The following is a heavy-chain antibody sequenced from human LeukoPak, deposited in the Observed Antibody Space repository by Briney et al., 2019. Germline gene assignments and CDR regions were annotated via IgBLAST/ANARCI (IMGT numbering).Heavy chain of an antibody. Sequence: GSAVPVSCKACGCTQSSYGVNWVRQAAGQGLEGMGWISIYNGNTEYAQILQGRVTMPTDTSTSTVYMELTSLRSDDTAVYYCASNPRGDSWTFDYWGQGTLVTVSS. V-gene: IGHV1-18*04. CDR1: GCTQSSYG. J-gene: IGHJ4*02. CDR2: ISIYNGNT. D-gene: IGHD2-21*02. CDR3: ASNPRGDSWTFDY.